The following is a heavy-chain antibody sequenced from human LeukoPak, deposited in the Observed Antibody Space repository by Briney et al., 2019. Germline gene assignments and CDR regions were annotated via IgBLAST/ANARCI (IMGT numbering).Heavy chain of an antibody. CDR2: ISHSGST. CDR1: GGSFSGYY. D-gene: IGHD1-26*01. J-gene: IGHJ4*02. CDR3: ARGLSGSYPD. Sequence: SETLSLTCAVYGGSFSGYYWDWIRQPPGKGLEWIGDISHSGSTNYNPPLKSRVTISVDTSKNQFSLKLSSVTAADTAVYYCARGLSGSYPDWGQGTLVTVSS. V-gene: IGHV4-34*01.